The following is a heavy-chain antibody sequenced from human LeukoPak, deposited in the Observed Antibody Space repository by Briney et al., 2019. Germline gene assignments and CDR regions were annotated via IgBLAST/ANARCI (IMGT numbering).Heavy chain of an antibody. CDR2: IYTSGST. V-gene: IGHV4-4*07. D-gene: IGHD3-3*01. J-gene: IGHJ6*03. CDR3: ARESGLRFLEWLTYYYYMDV. Sequence: SETLSLTCTVPGGSISSYYWSWIWQPAGKGLEWIGRIYTSGSTNYNPSLKSRVTMSVDTSKNQFSLKLSSVTAADTAVYYCARESGLRFLEWLTYYYYMDVWGKGTTVTVSS. CDR1: GGSISSYY.